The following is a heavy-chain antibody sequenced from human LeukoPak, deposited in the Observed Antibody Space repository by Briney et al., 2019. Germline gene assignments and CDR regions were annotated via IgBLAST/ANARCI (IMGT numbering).Heavy chain of an antibody. D-gene: IGHD3-10*01. CDR2: ISGSGGST. J-gene: IGHJ4*02. CDR3: EKDRDGVRVY. Sequence: GGSLRLSCAASGFTFSGYAMSWVRQAPGKGLEWVSAISGSGGSTYYADCVKGRFTISRDNSKNTPYLQMNSLRAEDTAVYYCEKDRDGVRVYWGQGTLVTVSS. V-gene: IGHV3-23*01. CDR1: GFTFSGYA.